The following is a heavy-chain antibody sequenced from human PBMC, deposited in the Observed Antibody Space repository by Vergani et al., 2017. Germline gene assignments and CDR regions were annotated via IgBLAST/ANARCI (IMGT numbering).Heavy chain of an antibody. D-gene: IGHD6-19*01. V-gene: IGHV4-34*01. CDR2: INHNGST. Sequence: QVQLQQWGAGLLKPSETLSLTCAVYGGSFSGYYWSWIRQPPGQGLEWSGEINHNGSTNYNPSLKSRVTISVDTSKTQFSLKLSSVTAADTAVYYCARGDMGAVYSSGWRAAFDYWGQGTLVTVSS. CDR1: GGSFSGYY. J-gene: IGHJ4*02. CDR3: ARGDMGAVYSSGWRAAFDY.